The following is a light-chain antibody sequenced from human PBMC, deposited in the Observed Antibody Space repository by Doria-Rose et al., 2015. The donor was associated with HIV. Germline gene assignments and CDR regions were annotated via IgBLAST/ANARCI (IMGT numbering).Light chain of an antibody. CDR2: DVS. J-gene: IGKJ4*01. V-gene: IGKV3-20*01. CDR3: QQYVSSPLT. CDR1: QSVSSSE. Sequence: TQSPGTLSLSPGERATLSCRASQSVSSSELGWYQQKPGQAPRLLIYDVSTRATGIPDRFSGSGSGTDLTLAISRLEPEDFAVYYCQQYVSSPLTFGGGTKVEIK.